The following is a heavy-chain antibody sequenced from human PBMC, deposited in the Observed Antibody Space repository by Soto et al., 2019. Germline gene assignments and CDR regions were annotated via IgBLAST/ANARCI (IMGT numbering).Heavy chain of an antibody. V-gene: IGHV3-23*01. Sequence: EVQLLESGGGLVQPGGSLRISCAASGFIFNAYAMTWVRQAPGKGLEWVSAIGGSGGNTYYAASVKGRFTISRDNSKDTVDLEMNRLRVDDTAVYFCARVASDYINSADHWGQGILVTVSS. CDR2: IGGSGGNT. CDR3: ARVASDYINSADH. D-gene: IGHD4-4*01. CDR1: GFIFNAYA. J-gene: IGHJ4*02.